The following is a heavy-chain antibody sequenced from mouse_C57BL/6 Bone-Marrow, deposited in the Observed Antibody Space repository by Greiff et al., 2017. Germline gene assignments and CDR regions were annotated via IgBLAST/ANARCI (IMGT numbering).Heavy chain of an antibody. CDR1: GYMFTDFY. J-gene: IGHJ2*01. D-gene: IGHD2-1*01. Sequence: EVQLQQSGPELVKPGASVKISCKSSGYMFTDFYMIWVKQSHGMSLEWIVDSNPINGGTSFNQTFNGKASLTVDKSSSTAYMEHRSLTSKDSAVYYGASLYFYFDYWGQGTTLTVSS. CDR3: ASLYFYFDY. CDR2: SNPINGGT. V-gene: IGHV1-26*01.